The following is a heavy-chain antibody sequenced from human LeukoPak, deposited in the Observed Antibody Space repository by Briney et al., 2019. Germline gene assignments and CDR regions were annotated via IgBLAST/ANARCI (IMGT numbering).Heavy chain of an antibody. CDR2: IYYSGST. CDR1: GGSISSGGYY. CDR3: AKDRRIAAAVSDY. J-gene: IGHJ4*02. D-gene: IGHD6-13*01. Sequence: SETLSLTCTVSGGSISSGGYYWSWIRQHPGKGLEWIGYIYYSGSTYYNPSLKSRVTISVDTSKNQFSLKLSSVTAADTAVYYCAKDRRIAAAVSDYWGQGTLVTVSS. V-gene: IGHV4-31*03.